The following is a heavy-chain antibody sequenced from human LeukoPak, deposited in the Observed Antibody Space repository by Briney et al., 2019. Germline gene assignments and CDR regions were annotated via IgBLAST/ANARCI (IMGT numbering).Heavy chain of an antibody. CDR1: GGSISSSNW. CDR2: IYHSGST. J-gene: IGHJ6*02. D-gene: IGHD3-10*01. Sequence: SETLSLTCAVSGGSISSSNWWSWVRQPPGKGLEWIGEIYHSGSTNYNPSLKSRVTISVDKSQNQFSLKLSSVTAADTAVYYCARVPSITMVRGVIRHGMDVWGQGTTVTVSS. V-gene: IGHV4-4*02. CDR3: ARVPSITMVRGVIRHGMDV.